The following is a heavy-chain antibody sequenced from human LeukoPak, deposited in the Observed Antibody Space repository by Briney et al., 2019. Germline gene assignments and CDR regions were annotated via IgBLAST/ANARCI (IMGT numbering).Heavy chain of an antibody. CDR2: ISGSGGST. V-gene: IGHV3-23*01. CDR1: GFTFSSYA. CDR3: AKEGAPAATIVGATGVDY. D-gene: IGHD1-26*01. J-gene: IGHJ4*02. Sequence: GGSLRLSCAASGFTFSSYAMSWIRQAPGKGLEWVSAISGSGGSTYYADSVKGRFTISRDNSKNTLYLQMNSLRAEDTAVYYCAKEGAPAATIVGATGVDYWGQGTLVTVSS.